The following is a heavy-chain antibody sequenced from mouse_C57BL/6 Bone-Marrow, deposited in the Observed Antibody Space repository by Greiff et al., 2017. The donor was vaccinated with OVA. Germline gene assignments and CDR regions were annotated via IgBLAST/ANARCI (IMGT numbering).Heavy chain of an antibody. CDR2: IDPSDSYT. CDR3: ARDFYFDY. J-gene: IGHJ2*01. V-gene: IGHV1-50*01. Sequence: VQLQQSGAELAKPGASVKLSCKASGYTFTSYWMQWVKQRPGQGLEWIGEIDPSDSYTNYNQKFKGKATLTVDTSSSTAYMQLSSLTSEDSAVYYCARDFYFDYWGQGTTLTVSS. CDR1: GYTFTSYW.